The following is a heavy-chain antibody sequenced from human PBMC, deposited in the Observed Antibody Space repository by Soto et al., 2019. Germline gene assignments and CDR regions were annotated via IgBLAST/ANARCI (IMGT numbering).Heavy chain of an antibody. CDR1: GYTFTSYG. CDR2: ISAYNGNT. J-gene: IGHJ3*02. V-gene: IGHV1-18*01. D-gene: IGHD4-17*01. CDR3: ARYFSDDYGDFDAFDI. Sequence: GASVKVSCKASGYTFTSYGISWVRQAPGQGLEWMGWISAYNGNTNYAQKLQGRVTMTTDTSTSTAYMELGSLRSDDTAVYYCARYFSDDYGDFDAFDIWGQGTMVTVSS.